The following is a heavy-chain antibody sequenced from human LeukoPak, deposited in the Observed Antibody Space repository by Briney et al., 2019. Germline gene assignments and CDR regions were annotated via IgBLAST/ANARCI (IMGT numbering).Heavy chain of an antibody. CDR1: GFTFRSHG. D-gene: IGHD6-19*01. V-gene: IGHV3-30*02. CDR3: AKARAVTGSSYFDY. J-gene: IGHJ4*02. Sequence: PGGSLRLSCAASGFTFRSHGMHWVRQAPGKGLEWVAFIWYDGSDKYYTDSVKGRFTTSRDNSKNTLYLQMNSLRAEDTAIYYCAKARAVTGSSYFDYWGQGSLVTVSS. CDR2: IWYDGSDK.